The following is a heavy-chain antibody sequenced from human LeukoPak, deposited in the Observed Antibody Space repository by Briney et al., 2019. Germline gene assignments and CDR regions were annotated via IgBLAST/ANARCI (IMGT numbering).Heavy chain of an antibody. D-gene: IGHD3-16*01. J-gene: IGHJ4*02. CDR2: ISGDGTRT. V-gene: IGHV3-23*01. Sequence: GGSLRLSCAASGFSFSSYAMTWARQAPVKGLEWVSAISGDGTRTYYADSVKGRFTISRDNSKDTLYLEMSSLRVEDTAIYYCAKWPEGAMDYFDYWGQGTLVTVSS. CDR3: AKWPEGAMDYFDY. CDR1: GFSFSSYA.